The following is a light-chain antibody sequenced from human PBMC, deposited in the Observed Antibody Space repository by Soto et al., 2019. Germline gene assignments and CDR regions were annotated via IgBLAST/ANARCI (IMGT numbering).Light chain of an antibody. CDR3: QQRRDWPPSLT. CDR1: QSVTKS. V-gene: IGKV3-11*01. Sequence: EIVLTQSAATLSLPPGERATLSCRASQSVTKSLAWYQQKRGQAPRLLIFATSHNATDIPTRFSGSGSETDFTLTISSLEPEDFAVYYCQQRRDWPPSLTFGGGTKVEIK. CDR2: ATS. J-gene: IGKJ4*01.